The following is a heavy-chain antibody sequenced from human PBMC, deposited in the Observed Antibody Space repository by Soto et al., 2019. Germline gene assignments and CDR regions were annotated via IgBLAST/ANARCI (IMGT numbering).Heavy chain of an antibody. CDR1: GFTFSSYA. CDR2: ISYDGSNK. Sequence: QVQLVESGGGVVQPGRSLRLSCAASGFTFSSYAMHWVRQAPGKGLEWVAVISYDGSNKYYADSVKGRFTISRDNSKNTLYLQRNSRRAEDTAVYYCARERSTYYYDSSGYFANFDYWGQGTLVTVSS. D-gene: IGHD3-22*01. CDR3: ARERSTYYYDSSGYFANFDY. V-gene: IGHV3-30-3*01. J-gene: IGHJ4*02.